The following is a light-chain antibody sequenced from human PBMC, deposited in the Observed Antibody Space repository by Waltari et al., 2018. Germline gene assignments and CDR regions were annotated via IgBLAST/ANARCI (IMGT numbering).Light chain of an antibody. V-gene: IGKV3-20*01. Sequence: EIVLTQSPGTLSLSPGERATLSCRASQGVGTYFAWYHQRPGQPPRLLLYHTSIRATGIPDRFSGSGYGTDFSLTISRLEPEDFAVYYCQKYDFLPATFGQGTKVEIK. CDR1: QGVGTY. CDR3: QKYDFLPAT. CDR2: HTS. J-gene: IGKJ1*01.